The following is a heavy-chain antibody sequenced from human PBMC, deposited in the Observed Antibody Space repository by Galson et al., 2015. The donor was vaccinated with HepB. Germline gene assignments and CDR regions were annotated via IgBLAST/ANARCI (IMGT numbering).Heavy chain of an antibody. CDR3: AKGGPYNWNDYYYYYGMDV. V-gene: IGHV3-74*01. J-gene: IGHJ6*02. CDR2: INSDGSST. D-gene: IGHD1-1*01. Sequence: SLRLSCAASGFTFSSYWMHWVRQAPGKGLVWVSRINSDGSSTSYADSVKGRFTISRDNAKNTLYLQMNSLRAEDTAVYYCAKGGPYNWNDYYYYYGMDVWGQGTTVTVSS. CDR1: GFTFSSYW.